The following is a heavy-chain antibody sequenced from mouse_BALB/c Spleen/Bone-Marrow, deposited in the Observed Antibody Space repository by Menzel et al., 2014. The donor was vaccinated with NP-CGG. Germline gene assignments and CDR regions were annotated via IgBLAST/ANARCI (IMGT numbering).Heavy chain of an antibody. D-gene: IGHD1-1*01. CDR3: ARSGSSSGYFDY. CDR1: GFTFSSFD. Sequence: EVKLQESGGGLVQPGGSRKLSCAASGFTFSSFDMHWVRQAPEKGLEWVAYISSGSSTIYYADTVMGRFTISRDNPKNTLFLQMTSLRSEDTAMYYCARSGSSSGYFDYWGQGTTLTVSS. J-gene: IGHJ2*01. V-gene: IGHV5-17*02. CDR2: ISSGSSTI.